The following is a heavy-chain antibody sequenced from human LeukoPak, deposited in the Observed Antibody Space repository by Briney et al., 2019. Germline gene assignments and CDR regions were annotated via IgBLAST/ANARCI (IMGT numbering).Heavy chain of an antibody. CDR1: GFTFSDAY. CDR2: IESKTDGGTT. V-gene: IGHV3-15*04. Sequence: KAGGSLRLSCAASGFTFSDAYMSWVRQAPGKGLEWVGRIESKTDGGTTNYAAPVKGRFTISSDDSKNTLYLQMNSLQTEDTAVYYCTTPRTTSGYLNAFDTWGQGTMVTVSS. J-gene: IGHJ3*02. CDR3: TTPRTTSGYLNAFDT. D-gene: IGHD3-22*01.